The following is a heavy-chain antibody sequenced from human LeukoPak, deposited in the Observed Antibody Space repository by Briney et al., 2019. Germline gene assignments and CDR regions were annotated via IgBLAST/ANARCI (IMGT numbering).Heavy chain of an antibody. V-gene: IGHV4-39*07. J-gene: IGHJ6*03. CDR1: GDSISTSNSY. Sequence: SETLSLTCTVSGDSISTSNSYWSWIRQPPGKGLEWIGEINHSGSTNYNPSLKSRVTISVDTSKNQFSLKLSSVTAADTAVYYCARTRYYGYYYYYYMDVWGKGTTVTVSS. CDR3: ARTRYYGYYYYYYMDV. D-gene: IGHD3-10*01. CDR2: INHSGST.